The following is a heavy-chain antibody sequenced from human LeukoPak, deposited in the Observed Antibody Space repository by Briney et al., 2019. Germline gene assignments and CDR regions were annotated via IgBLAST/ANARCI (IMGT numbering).Heavy chain of an antibody. CDR3: ARDLRGGSSFDY. CDR2: IYYSGST. Sequence: PSETLSLTCTVSGDSVSSGSYYWRWIRQPPGKGLEWIGYIYYSGSTNYNPSLKSRVTISVDTSKNQFSLKLSSVTAADTAVYYCARDLRGGSSFDYWGQGTLVTVSS. CDR1: GDSVSSGSYY. D-gene: IGHD6-6*01. V-gene: IGHV4-61*01. J-gene: IGHJ4*02.